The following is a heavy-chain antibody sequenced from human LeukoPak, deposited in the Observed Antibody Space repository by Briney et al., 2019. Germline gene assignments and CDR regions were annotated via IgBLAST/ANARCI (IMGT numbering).Heavy chain of an antibody. CDR2: IYSGGST. CDR3: AREYYYDSSGYLT. J-gene: IGHJ4*02. V-gene: IGHV3-53*01. Sequence: GGSLRLSCAASGFTVSSNYMSWVRQAPGKGLEWVSVIYSGGSTYYPDSVKGRFTISRDNSKNTLYLQMNSLRAEDTAVYHCAREYYYDSSGYLTWGQGTLVTVSS. CDR1: GFTVSSNY. D-gene: IGHD3-22*01.